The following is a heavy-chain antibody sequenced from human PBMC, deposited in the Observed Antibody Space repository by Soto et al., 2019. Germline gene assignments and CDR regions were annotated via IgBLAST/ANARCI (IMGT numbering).Heavy chain of an antibody. D-gene: IGHD6-13*01. CDR1: GGTFSSYA. CDR3: ASDGAAAGRGYFDY. V-gene: IGHV1-69*12. J-gene: IGHJ4*02. CDR2: IIPIFGTA. Sequence: QVQLVQSGAEVKKPGSSVKVSCKASGGTFSSYAISWVRQAPGQGLEWMGGIIPIFGTANYAQKFQGRVRXXAXEXXSTAYMELSSLRAEDTAVYYCASDGAAAGRGYFDYWGQGTLVTVSS.